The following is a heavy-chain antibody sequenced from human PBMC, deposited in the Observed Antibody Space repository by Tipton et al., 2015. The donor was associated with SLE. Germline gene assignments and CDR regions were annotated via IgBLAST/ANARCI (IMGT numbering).Heavy chain of an antibody. CDR1: GFTFSSYE. Sequence: SLRLSCAASGFTFSSYEMNWVRQAPGKGLEWVSYISSSGSTIYYADSVKGRFTISRDNAKNSLYLQMNSLRAEDTAVYYCARDQWELLHAFDIWGQGTMVTGSS. V-gene: IGHV3-48*03. CDR3: ARDQWELLHAFDI. D-gene: IGHD1-26*01. J-gene: IGHJ3*02. CDR2: ISSSGSTI.